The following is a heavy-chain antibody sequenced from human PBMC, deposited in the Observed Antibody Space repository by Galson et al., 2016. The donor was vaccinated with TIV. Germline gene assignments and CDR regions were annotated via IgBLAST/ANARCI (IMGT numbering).Heavy chain of an antibody. D-gene: IGHD3-16*01. CDR1: GYTFTDYY. CDR3: GRARSGGEAPTNC. J-gene: IGHJ4*02. CDR2: ITPGGGGT. Sequence: SVKVSCKASGYTFTDYYIHWVRQAPGQGLKWMGIITPGGGGTSYAQRFKGRVTMTRDTSTSTAYMELKSLTSEDTAVYYCGRARSGGEAPTNCWGQGTLVTVSS. V-gene: IGHV1-46*01.